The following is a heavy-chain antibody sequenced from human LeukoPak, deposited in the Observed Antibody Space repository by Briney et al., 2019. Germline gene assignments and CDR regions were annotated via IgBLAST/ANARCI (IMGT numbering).Heavy chain of an antibody. J-gene: IGHJ5*02. Sequence: KPSETLSLTCTVSGGSISSYYWSWIRQPPGKGLEWIGYIYYSGSTNYNPSLKSRVTISVDTSKNQFSLKLSSVTAADTAVYYCAREGRGGSSWYPNWFDPWGQGTLVTVSS. CDR2: IYYSGST. D-gene: IGHD6-13*01. CDR1: GGSISSYY. V-gene: IGHV4-59*01. CDR3: AREGRGGSSWYPNWFDP.